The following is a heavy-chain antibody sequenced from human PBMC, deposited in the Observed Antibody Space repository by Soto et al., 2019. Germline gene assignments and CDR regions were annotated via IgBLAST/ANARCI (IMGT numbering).Heavy chain of an antibody. CDR1: GFTFSSYG. V-gene: IGHV3-33*01. CDR3: ASVLYGDYAGYFDY. D-gene: IGHD4-17*01. J-gene: IGHJ4*02. Sequence: QVQLVESGGGVVQLGRSLRLSCAASGFTFSSYGMHWVRQAPGKGLEWVAVIWYDGSNKYYADSVKGRFTISRDNSKNTLYLQMNSLRAEDTAVYYCASVLYGDYAGYFDYWGQGTLVTVSS. CDR2: IWYDGSNK.